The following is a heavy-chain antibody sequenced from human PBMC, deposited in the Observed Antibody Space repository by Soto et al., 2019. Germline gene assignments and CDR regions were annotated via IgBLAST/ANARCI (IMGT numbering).Heavy chain of an antibody. CDR1: GGTFSSYA. D-gene: IGHD3-22*01. Sequence: SVKVSCKASGGTFSSYAISWVRQAPGQGLEWMGGIIPIFGTANYAQKFQGRVTITADETTSTAYMELSSLRSEDTAVYYCARHYYDSSFGSGNFDPWGQGTLVTVSS. J-gene: IGHJ5*02. CDR2: IIPIFGTA. CDR3: ARHYYDSSFGSGNFDP. V-gene: IGHV1-69*13.